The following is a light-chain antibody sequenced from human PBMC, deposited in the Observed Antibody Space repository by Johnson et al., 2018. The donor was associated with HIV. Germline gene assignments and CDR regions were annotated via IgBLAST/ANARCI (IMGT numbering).Light chain of an antibody. J-gene: IGLJ1*01. CDR1: ISNIESYF. CDR2: EDN. V-gene: IGLV1-51*02. Sequence: QPVLTQPPSVSAAPGQRVNISCSGNISNIESYFVSWYQQLPGAAPTLLIYEDNKRPSGIPDRFSGSKSGATATLGITGLQTGDEADYYCGIWDASLSPLYVFGIGTTTTVL. CDR3: GIWDASLSPLYV.